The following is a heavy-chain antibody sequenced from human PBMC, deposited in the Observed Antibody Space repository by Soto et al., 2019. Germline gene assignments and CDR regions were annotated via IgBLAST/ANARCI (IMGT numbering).Heavy chain of an antibody. V-gene: IGHV3-23*01. J-gene: IGHJ4*02. CDR1: GFTFSSYA. CDR2: ISGSGGST. CDR3: AKSPTVAGTGIFDY. D-gene: IGHD6-19*01. Sequence: EVQLLESGGGLVQPGGSLRLSCAASGFTFSSYAMSWVRQAPGKGLEWVSAISGSGGSTYYADSVKGRFTISRDNSKNTLYLQMNCLRADDTAVYYCAKSPTVAGTGIFDYWGQGTLVTVSS.